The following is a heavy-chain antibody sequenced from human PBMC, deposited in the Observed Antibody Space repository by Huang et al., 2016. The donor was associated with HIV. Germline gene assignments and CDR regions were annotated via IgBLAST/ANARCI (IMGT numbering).Heavy chain of an antibody. Sequence: QVQLVQSGAEVKKSGSSVKVSCKASGGTFSSFGITWVRQAPGQGLEGMGGIIPSLGTINYAQKCQGRVTITADEFTSTAHMELSRLRSGDTAVYYCAREFEYTSSDYAFDIWGQGTMVTVSS. V-gene: IGHV1-69*01. CDR3: AREFEYTSSDYAFDI. CDR1: GGTFSSFG. J-gene: IGHJ3*02. D-gene: IGHD1-26*01. CDR2: IIPSLGTI.